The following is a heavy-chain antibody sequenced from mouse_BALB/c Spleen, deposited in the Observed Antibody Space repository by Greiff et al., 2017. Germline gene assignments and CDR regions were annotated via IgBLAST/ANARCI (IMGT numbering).Heavy chain of an antibody. CDR3: ARLGPENFDY. V-gene: IGHV3-2*02. Sequence: EVKLMESGPGLVKPSQSLSLTCTVTGYSITSDYAWNWIRQFPGNKLEWMGYISYSGSTSYNPSLKSRISITRDTSKNQFFLQLNSVTTEDTATYYCARLGPENFDYWGQGTTLTVSS. D-gene: IGHD4-1*01. CDR1: GYSITSDYA. J-gene: IGHJ2*01. CDR2: ISYSGST.